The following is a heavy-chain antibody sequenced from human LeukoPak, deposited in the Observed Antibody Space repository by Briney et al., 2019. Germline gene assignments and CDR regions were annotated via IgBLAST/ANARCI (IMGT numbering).Heavy chain of an antibody. V-gene: IGHV3-74*01. CDR2: INSDGSIA. CDR3: ARDAVDTANAV. Sequence: GSLRLSCAASGFTFTTYWMHWVRQAPGKGLVWVSHINSDGSIASYADSVKGRFTISRDNAKNTLYLQMNSLRAEDTAVYYCARDAVDTANAVWGQGTMVTVSS. J-gene: IGHJ6*02. CDR1: GFTFTTYW. D-gene: IGHD5-18*01.